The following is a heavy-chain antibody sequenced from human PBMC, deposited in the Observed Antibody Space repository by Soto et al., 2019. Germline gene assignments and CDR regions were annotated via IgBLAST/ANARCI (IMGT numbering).Heavy chain of an antibody. CDR1: GYTFTSYG. CDR3: ARDEHGWGIYDY. Sequence: ASVKVSCKASGYTFTSYGISWVRQAPGQGLEWMGWISAYNGNTNYAQKLQGRVTMTTDTSTSTAYMELRSLRSDDTAVYYGARDEHGWGIYDYWGKGTLVTVSS. J-gene: IGHJ4*02. D-gene: IGHD3-10*01. CDR2: ISAYNGNT. V-gene: IGHV1-18*01.